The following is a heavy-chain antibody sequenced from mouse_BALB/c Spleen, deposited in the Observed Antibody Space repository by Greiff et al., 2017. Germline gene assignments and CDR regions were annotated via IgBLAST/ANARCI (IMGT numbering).Heavy chain of an antibody. Sequence: DVMLVESGGGLVQPGGSLKLSCAASGFTFSSYTMSWVRQTPEKRLEWVAYISNGGGSTYYPDTVKGRFTISRDNAKNTLYLQMSSLKSEDTAMYCCARHTRNSWFAYWGRGTLGTVSA. CDR1: GFTFSSYT. V-gene: IGHV5-12-2*01. CDR3: ARHTRNSWFAY. J-gene: IGHJ3*01. CDR2: ISNGGGST.